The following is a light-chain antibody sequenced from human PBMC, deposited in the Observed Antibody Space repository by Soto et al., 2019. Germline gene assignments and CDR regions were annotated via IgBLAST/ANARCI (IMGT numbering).Light chain of an antibody. Sequence: QSALTQPRSVSGSPGQSVTISCTGTSADIGGYDFVSWYQQDPGKAPKLMIYDVTKRPSGVPERFSGSKSGNTASLTISGLQAEDEADYYCSSFAGSHVAFGGGTKVTVL. J-gene: IGLJ2*01. CDR1: SADIGGYDF. CDR2: DVT. V-gene: IGLV2-11*01. CDR3: SSFAGSHVA.